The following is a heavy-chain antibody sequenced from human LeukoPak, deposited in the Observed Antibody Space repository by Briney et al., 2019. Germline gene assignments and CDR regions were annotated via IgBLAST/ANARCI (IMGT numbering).Heavy chain of an antibody. CDR2: IGGGGGST. Sequence: GGSLRLSCSMSGFTLSHYAMSWVRQAPGKGLEWVSTIGGGGGSTDHTDSVKGRFTISRDNAKNSLYLQMNSLRAEDTAVYYCAKGGGYSYGYIDYWGQGTLVTVSS. CDR3: AKGGGYSYGYIDY. D-gene: IGHD5-18*01. J-gene: IGHJ4*02. CDR1: GFTLSHYA. V-gene: IGHV3-23*01.